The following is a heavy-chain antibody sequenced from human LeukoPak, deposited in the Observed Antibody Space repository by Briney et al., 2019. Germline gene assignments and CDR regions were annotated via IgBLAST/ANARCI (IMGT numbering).Heavy chain of an antibody. J-gene: IGHJ6*02. D-gene: IGHD4-17*01. CDR1: GGSISSYY. V-gene: IGHV4-59*12. Sequence: SETLSLTCTVSGGSISSYYWSWIRQPPGKGLEWIGYIYYSGSTNYNPSLKSRVTISVDTSKNQFSLQLNSVTPEDTAVYYCARTRHDYGDPLRPYYYGMDVWGQGTTVTVSS. CDR2: IYYSGST. CDR3: ARTRHDYGDPLRPYYYGMDV.